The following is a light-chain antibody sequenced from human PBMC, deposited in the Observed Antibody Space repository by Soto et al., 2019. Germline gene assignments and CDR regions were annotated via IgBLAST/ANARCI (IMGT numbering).Light chain of an antibody. V-gene: IGLV5-45*03. CDR2: YTSDSDK. Sequence: QLVLTQPSSLSASPGASASLTCTLRSGINVGTYRIYWYQQKPGSPPQYLLRYTSDSDKQQGSGVPSRFSGSKDASANAGILLISGLQSEDEADYYCMVWHNSAWVFGGGTKLTVL. CDR3: MVWHNSAWV. J-gene: IGLJ2*01. CDR1: SGINVGTYR.